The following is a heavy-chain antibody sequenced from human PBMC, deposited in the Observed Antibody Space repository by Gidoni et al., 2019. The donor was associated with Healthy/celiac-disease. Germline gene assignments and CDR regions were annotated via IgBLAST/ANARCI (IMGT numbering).Heavy chain of an antibody. J-gene: IGHJ4*02. Sequence: QVQLVESGGGVVQPGGSLRLSCAASGFTFSRYGMHWVRQAPGKGLEWVAVIWSDGSNKYYADSVKGRFTISRDNSKNTLYLQMNSLRAEDTAVYYCARDIDYGDSRSYFDYWGQGTLVTVSS. CDR3: ARDIDYGDSRSYFDY. V-gene: IGHV3-33*01. CDR2: IWSDGSNK. CDR1: GFTFSRYG. D-gene: IGHD4-17*01.